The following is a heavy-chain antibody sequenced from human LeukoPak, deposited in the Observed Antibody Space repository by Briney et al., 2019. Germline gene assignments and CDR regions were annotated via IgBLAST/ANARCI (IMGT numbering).Heavy chain of an antibody. CDR2: ISGSGGST. J-gene: IGHJ4*02. CDR3: AKFGYDFWSGYRKFDY. Sequence: PGGSLRLSCAASGFTFSSYAMSWVRQAPGKGLEWVSAISGSGGSTYYADSVKGRFTISRDNSKNTLYLQMNSLRAEDTAVYNCAKFGYDFWSGYRKFDYWGQGTLVTVSS. CDR1: GFTFSSYA. V-gene: IGHV3-23*01. D-gene: IGHD3-3*01.